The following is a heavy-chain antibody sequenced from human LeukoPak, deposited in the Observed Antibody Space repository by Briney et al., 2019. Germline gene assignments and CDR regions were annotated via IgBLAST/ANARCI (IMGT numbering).Heavy chain of an antibody. CDR3: AKDLGPYYMGV. J-gene: IGHJ6*03. Sequence: GGSLRLSCAASGFTFSSYGMHWVRQAPGKGLEWVAVIWYDGSNKYYADSVKGRFTISRDNSKNTLYLQMNSLRAEDTAVYYCAKDLGPYYMGVWGKGTTVTVSS. CDR2: IWYDGSNK. V-gene: IGHV3-33*06. CDR1: GFTFSSYG.